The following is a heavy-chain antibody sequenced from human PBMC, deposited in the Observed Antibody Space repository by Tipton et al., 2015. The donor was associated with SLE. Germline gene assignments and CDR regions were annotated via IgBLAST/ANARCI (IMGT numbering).Heavy chain of an antibody. V-gene: IGHV4-38-2*01. Sequence: TLSLTCAVSGYSISSGYYWGWIRQPPGKGLEWIGSIYHSGSTYYNPSLKSRVTISVDTSKNQFSLKLSSVTAADTAVYYCASRKIGSGYYPNWFDPWGQGTLVTVSS. CDR2: IYHSGST. CDR3: ASRKIGSGYYPNWFDP. J-gene: IGHJ5*02. CDR1: GYSISSGYY. D-gene: IGHD3-22*01.